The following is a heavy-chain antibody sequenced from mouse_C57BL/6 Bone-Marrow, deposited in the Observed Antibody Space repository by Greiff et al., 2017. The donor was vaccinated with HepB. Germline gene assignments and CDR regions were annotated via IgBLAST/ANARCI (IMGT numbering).Heavy chain of an antibody. CDR2: INPGSGGT. CDR1: GYAFTNYL. CDR3: ARRRTYSNYAYYFDY. Sequence: LVESGAELVRPGTSVKVSCKASGYAFTNYLIEWVKQRPGQGLEWIGVINPGSGGTNYNEKFKGKATLTADKSSSTAYMQLSSLTSEDSAVYFCARRRTYSNYAYYFDYWGQGTTLTVSS. D-gene: IGHD2-5*01. J-gene: IGHJ2*01. V-gene: IGHV1-54*01.